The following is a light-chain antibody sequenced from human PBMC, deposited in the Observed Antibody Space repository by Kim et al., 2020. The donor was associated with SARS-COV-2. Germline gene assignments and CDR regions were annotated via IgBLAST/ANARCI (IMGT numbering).Light chain of an antibody. V-gene: IGKV3-15*01. CDR2: GAS. J-gene: IGKJ2*01. Sequence: ESVLTQSPGTLSLSPGERATLSCRASQSVDSRYLAWYQQKAGQAPRLLIYGASTRATGIPARFSGSGSGTEFTLTISSLQSEDFAVYYCQQYNNWPPYTFGQGTKLEI. CDR1: QSVDSRY. CDR3: QQYNNWPPYT.